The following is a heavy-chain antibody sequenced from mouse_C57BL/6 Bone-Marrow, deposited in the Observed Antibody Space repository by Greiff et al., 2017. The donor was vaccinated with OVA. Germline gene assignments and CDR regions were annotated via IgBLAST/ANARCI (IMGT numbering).Heavy chain of an antibody. CDR2: IRLKSDNYAT. CDR1: GFTFSNYW. D-gene: IGHD3-2*02. Sequence: EVKVEESGGGLVQPGGSMKLSCVASGFTFSNYWMNWVRQSPEKGLEWVAQIRLKSDNYATHYAESVKGSFTISRDDSKSSVYLQMNNLRAEDTGIYYCTKTAQATWAWFAYWGQGTLVTVSA. V-gene: IGHV6-3*01. CDR3: TKTAQATWAWFAY. J-gene: IGHJ3*01.